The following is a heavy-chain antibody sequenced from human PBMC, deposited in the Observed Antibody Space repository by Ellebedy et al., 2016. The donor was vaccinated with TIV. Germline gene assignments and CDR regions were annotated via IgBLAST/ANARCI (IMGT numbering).Heavy chain of an antibody. Sequence: GESLKISCAASGFTFSSYSMNWVRQAPGKGLEWVSYISSSSSTIYYADSVKGRFTISRDNAKNSLYLQTNSLRDEDTAVYYCARGLTMYYFDYWGQGTLVTVTS. CDR1: GFTFSSYS. CDR3: ARGLTMYYFDY. D-gene: IGHD3-10*02. CDR2: ISSSSSTI. J-gene: IGHJ4*02. V-gene: IGHV3-48*02.